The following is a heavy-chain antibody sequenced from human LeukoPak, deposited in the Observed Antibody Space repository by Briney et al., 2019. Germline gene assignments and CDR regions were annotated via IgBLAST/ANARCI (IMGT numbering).Heavy chain of an antibody. Sequence: GGTLRLSCAASGFTFSSYGMSWVRQAPGKGLEWVSAISGSGGSTYYADSVKGRFAISRDNSKNTLYLQMNSLRAEDTAVYYCAKVGSYYGSGSNFDYWGQGTQVTVSS. V-gene: IGHV3-23*01. D-gene: IGHD3-10*01. CDR2: ISGSGGST. J-gene: IGHJ4*02. CDR3: AKVGSYYGSGSNFDY. CDR1: GFTFSSYG.